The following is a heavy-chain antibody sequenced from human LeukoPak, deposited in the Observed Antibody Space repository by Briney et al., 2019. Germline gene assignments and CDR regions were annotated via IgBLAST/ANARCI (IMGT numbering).Heavy chain of an antibody. D-gene: IGHD4-23*01. J-gene: IGHJ4*02. CDR1: GYTFTSYG. CDR3: ARDPALGGGNFDY. V-gene: IGHV1-18*01. Sequence: ASVKVSCKASGYTFTSYGISWVRQAPGQGLEWMGWISAYNGNTNYAQKLQGRVTMTTDTSTNTAYMELRSLSSDDPAVYSCARDPALGGGNFDYWGQGTLVTVSS. CDR2: ISAYNGNT.